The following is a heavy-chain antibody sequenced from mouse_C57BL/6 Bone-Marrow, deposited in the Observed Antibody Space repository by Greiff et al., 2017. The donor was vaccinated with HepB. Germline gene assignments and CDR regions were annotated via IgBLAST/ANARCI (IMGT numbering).Heavy chain of an antibody. V-gene: IGHV5-6*01. J-gene: IGHJ3*01. Sequence: EVKLMESGGDLVKPGGSLKLSCAASGFTFSSYGMSWVRQTPDKRLEWVATISSGGSYTYYPDSVKGRFTISRDNAKNTLYLQMSSLKSEDTAMYYCARQRTLTVSGGQGTLVNVSA. CDR1: GFTFSSYG. CDR2: ISSGGSYT. CDR3: ARQRTLTVS.